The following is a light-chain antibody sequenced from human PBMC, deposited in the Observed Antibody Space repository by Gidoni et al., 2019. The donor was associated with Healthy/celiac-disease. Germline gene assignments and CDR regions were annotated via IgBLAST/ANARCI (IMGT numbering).Light chain of an antibody. Sequence: EIVLTQSPGTLSLSPGERATLPCRASQSVSSSYLAWYQPKPGQAPRLLSYGASSRATGIPDRFSGSGSGTDFTLTISRLEPEDFAVYYCQQYGSSPPITFGGGTKVEIK. V-gene: IGKV3-20*01. CDR2: GAS. J-gene: IGKJ4*01. CDR1: QSVSSSY. CDR3: QQYGSSPPIT.